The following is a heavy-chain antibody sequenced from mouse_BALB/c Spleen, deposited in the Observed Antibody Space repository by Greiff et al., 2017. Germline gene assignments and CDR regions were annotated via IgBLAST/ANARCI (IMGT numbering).Heavy chain of an antibody. Sequence: EVKVVESGGGLVKPGGSLKLSCAASGFTFSSYTMSWVRQTPEKRLEWVATISSGGSYTYYPDSVKGRFTISRDNAKNTLYLQMSSLKSEDTAMYYCTRGITTVVAPYYFDYWGQGTTLTVSS. CDR1: GFTFSSYT. CDR3: TRGITTVVAPYYFDY. J-gene: IGHJ2*01. CDR2: ISSGGSYT. V-gene: IGHV5-6-4*01. D-gene: IGHD1-1*01.